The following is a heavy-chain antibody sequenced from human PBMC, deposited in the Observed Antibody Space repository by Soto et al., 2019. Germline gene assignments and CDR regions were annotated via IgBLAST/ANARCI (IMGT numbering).Heavy chain of an antibody. Sequence: QVQLVESGGGVVQPGRSLRLSCAASGFTFSSYAMHWVRQAPGKGLEWVAVISYDGSNKYYADSVKGRFTISRDNSKNTLYLQMNSLRAEDTAVYYCARDDRYGDYGDGYYFDYWGQGTLVTVSS. CDR3: ARDDRYGDYGDGYYFDY. D-gene: IGHD4-17*01. CDR2: ISYDGSNK. V-gene: IGHV3-30-3*01. CDR1: GFTFSSYA. J-gene: IGHJ4*02.